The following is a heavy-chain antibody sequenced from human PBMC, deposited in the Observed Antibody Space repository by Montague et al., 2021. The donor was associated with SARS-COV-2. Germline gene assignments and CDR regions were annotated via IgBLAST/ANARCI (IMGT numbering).Heavy chain of an antibody. Sequence: SETLSLTCAVSGDSIMTTNWWSWVRQPPGKGLEWIGEIYQSGSTNYNPSLKSRVTMSIDKSKNQFSLKLSSVTAADTAVYYCARATLGITMIVVVMTAIDYYFDYWGQGNLVTVSS. D-gene: IGHD3-22*01. CDR2: IYQSGST. J-gene: IGHJ4*02. CDR3: ARATLGITMIVVVMTAIDYYFDY. V-gene: IGHV4-4*02. CDR1: GDSIMTTNW.